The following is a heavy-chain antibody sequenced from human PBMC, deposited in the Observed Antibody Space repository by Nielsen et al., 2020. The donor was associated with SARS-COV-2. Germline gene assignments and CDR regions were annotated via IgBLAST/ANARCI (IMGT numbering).Heavy chain of an antibody. CDR1: GFTFSDYG. Sequence: GESLKISCAASGFTFSDYGMHWFRQAEKGLVWVARINPDGTKTSYADSVKGRFTISRDNAQNTLHLQMNSLRAEDTAVYYCAKSKSGSYYYGMDVWGQGTTVTVSS. J-gene: IGHJ6*02. CDR2: INPDGTKT. V-gene: IGHV3-74*01. D-gene: IGHD1-26*01. CDR3: AKSKSGSYYYGMDV.